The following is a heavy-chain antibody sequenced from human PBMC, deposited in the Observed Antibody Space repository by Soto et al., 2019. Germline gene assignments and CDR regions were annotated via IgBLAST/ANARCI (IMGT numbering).Heavy chain of an antibody. CDR1: GGSFSGYY. CDR3: ASFGSGSLLYYYGMDV. CDR2: INHSGST. Sequence: SETLSLTCAVYGGSFSGYYWSWIRQPPGKGLEWIGEINHSGSTNYNPSLKSRVTISVDTSKNQFSLKLSSVTAADTAVYYCASFGSGSLLYYYGMDVWGQGTTVTVSS. V-gene: IGHV4-34*01. D-gene: IGHD3-10*01. J-gene: IGHJ6*02.